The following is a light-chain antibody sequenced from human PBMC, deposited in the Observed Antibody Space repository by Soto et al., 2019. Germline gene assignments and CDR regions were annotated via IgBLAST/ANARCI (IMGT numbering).Light chain of an antibody. CDR2: EVA. CDR3: SSYTTTSTV. J-gene: IGLJ1*01. Sequence: QSALTQPASVSGSPGQSITIPCTGTSSDGSDYKYVSWYQHHPGTAPKLIIYEVANRPSGVSVRFSGSKSGNTASLTIAGLLPEDEADYYCSSYTTTSTVFGPGTKGTVL. V-gene: IGLV2-14*01. CDR1: SSDGSDYKY.